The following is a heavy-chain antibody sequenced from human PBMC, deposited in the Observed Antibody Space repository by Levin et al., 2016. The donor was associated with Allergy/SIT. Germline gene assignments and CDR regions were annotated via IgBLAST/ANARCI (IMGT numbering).Heavy chain of an antibody. CDR1: GFTFSSYA. J-gene: IGHJ4*02. CDR3: ARDGPQAAHEPPYFDY. Sequence: GESLKISCAASGFTFSSYAMSWVRQAPGKGLEWVSAISGSGGSKYYADSVKGRFTISRDNSKNTLYLQMNSLRAEDTAVYYCARDGPQAAHEPPYFDYWGQGTLVTVSS. D-gene: IGHD2-15*01. CDR2: ISGSGGSK. V-gene: IGHV3-23*01.